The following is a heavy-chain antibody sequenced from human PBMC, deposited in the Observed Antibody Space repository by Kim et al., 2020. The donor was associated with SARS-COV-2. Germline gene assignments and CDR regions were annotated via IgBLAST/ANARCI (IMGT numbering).Heavy chain of an antibody. V-gene: IGHV3-23*01. CDR3: AKVDGDFYYYHMDV. CDR1: GFTFSSYA. J-gene: IGHJ6*02. Sequence: GGSLRLSCAASGFTFSSYAMSWVRQAPGKGLEWVLGISGSGGSTYYADSVKGRFTISRDNSKNTLYLQMNSLRAEDTAVYYCAKVDGDFYYYHMDVWGRGTTVTVSS. D-gene: IGHD4-17*01. CDR2: ISGSGGST.